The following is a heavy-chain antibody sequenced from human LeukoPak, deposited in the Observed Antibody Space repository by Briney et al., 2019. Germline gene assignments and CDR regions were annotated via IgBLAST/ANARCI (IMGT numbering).Heavy chain of an antibody. Sequence: GGSLRLSCAASGFTFSSYGMHWVRQAPGKGLEWVAFIRYDGSNKYYADSVKGRFTIFRDNSKNTLYLQMNSLRAEDTAVYYCARVTWLSAAGTEGNFDYWGQGTLVTVSS. D-gene: IGHD6-13*01. V-gene: IGHV3-30*02. J-gene: IGHJ4*02. CDR1: GFTFSSYG. CDR2: IRYDGSNK. CDR3: ARVTWLSAAGTEGNFDY.